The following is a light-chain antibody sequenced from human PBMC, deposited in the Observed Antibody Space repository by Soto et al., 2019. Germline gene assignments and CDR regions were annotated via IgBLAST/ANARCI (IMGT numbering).Light chain of an antibody. CDR3: LQDYNSPRT. J-gene: IGKJ1*01. V-gene: IGKV1-6*01. Sequence: AIQMTQSPSSLSASIGDRVTITCRASQDIRNELGWYQQKPGKAATVLISAASSLEDGVPSRFSGSGSCTDFTLTISSLRPEDFATYFCLQDYNSPRTFGQGTKLEIK. CDR1: QDIRNE. CDR2: AAS.